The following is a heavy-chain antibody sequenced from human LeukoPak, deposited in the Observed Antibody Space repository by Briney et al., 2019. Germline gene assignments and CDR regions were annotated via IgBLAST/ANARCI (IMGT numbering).Heavy chain of an antibody. V-gene: IGHV3-74*03. Sequence: GGSLRLSCAASGFTFSSYWMHWVRQAPGEGLVWVSGTNTDGSSTMYADSVKGRFTIARDNAKNTLYLQMNSLRAEDTAVYYCYGANAEHWGQGTLVTVSS. CDR2: TNTDGSST. CDR3: YGANAEH. J-gene: IGHJ1*01. D-gene: IGHD4-23*01. CDR1: GFTFSSYW.